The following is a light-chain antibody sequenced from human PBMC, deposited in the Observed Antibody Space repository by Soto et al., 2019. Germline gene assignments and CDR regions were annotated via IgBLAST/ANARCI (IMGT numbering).Light chain of an antibody. V-gene: IGKV3-11*01. CDR1: QSVDND. Sequence: PGDRATLSCRASQSVDNDLAWYQQKPGQPPRLLIYDASTRATGIPARFSGSGSGTDFTLTISSLEPEDFALYYCQQRSNWPITFGQGTRLEIK. CDR3: QQRSNWPIT. J-gene: IGKJ5*01. CDR2: DAS.